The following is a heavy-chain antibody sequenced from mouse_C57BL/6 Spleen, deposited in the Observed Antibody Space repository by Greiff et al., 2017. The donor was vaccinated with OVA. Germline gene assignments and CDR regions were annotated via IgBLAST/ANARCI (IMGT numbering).Heavy chain of an antibody. D-gene: IGHD2-1*01. Sequence: VQLQQSGAELVKTGASVKISCKASGYAFSSYWMNWVKQRPGKGLEWIGQIYPGDGDTNYNGKFKGKATLTADKSSSTAYMQLSSLTSEDSAVYFCARRGDGNLYYAMDYWGQGTSVTVSS. J-gene: IGHJ4*01. V-gene: IGHV1-80*01. CDR2: IYPGDGDT. CDR1: GYAFSSYW. CDR3: ARRGDGNLYYAMDY.